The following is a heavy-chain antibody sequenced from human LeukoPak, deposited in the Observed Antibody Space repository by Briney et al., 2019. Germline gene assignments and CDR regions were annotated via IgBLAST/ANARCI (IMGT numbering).Heavy chain of an antibody. V-gene: IGHV1-18*01. CDR3: AREYGSVRYYDFWSGYYSWFDP. J-gene: IGHJ5*02. CDR1: GYTFTSYG. CDR2: ISAYNGKT. Sequence: ASVKVSCKASGYTFTSYGISWVRQAPGQGLEWMGWISAYNGKTNYAQKLQGRVTMTTDTSTSTAYMELRSLRSDDTAVYYCAREYGSVRYYDFWSGYYSWFDPWGQGTLVTVSS. D-gene: IGHD3-3*01.